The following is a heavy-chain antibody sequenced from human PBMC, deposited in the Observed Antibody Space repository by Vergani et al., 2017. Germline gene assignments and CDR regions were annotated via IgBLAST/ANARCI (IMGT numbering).Heavy chain of an antibody. CDR2: IYYSGST. D-gene: IGHD5-18*01. Sequence: QVQLQESGPGLVKSSETLSLTCSVSGGSISSYYWSWIRQPPGKGLEWIGYIYYSGSTNYNPSLKSRVTISVDRSKNQFSLKLSSVTAADTAVYYCARVKYSYGFDYWGQGTLVTVSS. J-gene: IGHJ4*02. CDR1: GGSISSYY. CDR3: ARVKYSYGFDY. V-gene: IGHV4-59*12.